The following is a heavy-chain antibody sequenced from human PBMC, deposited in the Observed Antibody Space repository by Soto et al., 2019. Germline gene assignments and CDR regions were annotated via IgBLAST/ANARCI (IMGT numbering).Heavy chain of an antibody. V-gene: IGHV2-70*04. D-gene: IGHD5-18*01. CDR3: ARSAGYNFGYVDF. CDR2: IDWDDDK. Sequence: SGPTLVNPTQTLTRTCTLSGFSLSTPEMRVTLIRQPPGKALEWLARIDWDDDKFYSTSLKTRLTISKDTSKNQVVLTMTNMVPVDTATYYCARSAGYNFGYVDFWGQGTLVTVYS. CDR1: GFSLSTPEMR. J-gene: IGHJ4*02.